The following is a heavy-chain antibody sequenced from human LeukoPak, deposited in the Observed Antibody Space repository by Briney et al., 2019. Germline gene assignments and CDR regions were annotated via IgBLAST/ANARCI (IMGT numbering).Heavy chain of an antibody. CDR3: ARVGTKGFDP. Sequence: GASVTVSCKASGGTFSSYAISWVRQAPGQGLEWMGRIIPILGIANYAQKFQGRVTITADKSTSTAYMELRSLRSEDTAVYYCARVGTKGFDPWGQGTLVTVSS. CDR1: GGTFSSYA. V-gene: IGHV1-69*04. CDR2: IIPILGIA. J-gene: IGHJ5*02. D-gene: IGHD2-8*01.